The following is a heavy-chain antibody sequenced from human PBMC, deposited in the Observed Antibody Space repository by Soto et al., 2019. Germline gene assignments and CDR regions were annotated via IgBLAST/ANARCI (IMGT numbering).Heavy chain of an antibody. CDR1: GGSISSYY. CDR3: AREKPYYDFWSGYYTSRQEFDY. V-gene: IGHV4-59*01. Sequence: PSETLSLTCTVSGGSISSYYWSWIRQPPGKGLEWIGYIYYSGSTNYNPSLKSRVTISVDTSKNQFSLKLSSVTAADTAVYYCAREKPYYDFWSGYYTSRQEFDYWGQGTLVTVSS. J-gene: IGHJ4*02. D-gene: IGHD3-3*01. CDR2: IYYSGST.